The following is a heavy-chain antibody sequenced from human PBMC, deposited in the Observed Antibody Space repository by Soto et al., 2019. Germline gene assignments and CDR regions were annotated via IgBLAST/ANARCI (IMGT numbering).Heavy chain of an antibody. Sequence: SETLSLTCAVYGGSFSGYYWSWIRQPPGKGLEWIGEINHSGSTNYNPSLKSRVTISVDTSKNQFSLKLSSVTAADTAVYYCARVSGRKFDYWGQGTLVTVSS. CDR2: INHSGST. CDR3: ARVSGRKFDY. V-gene: IGHV4-34*01. J-gene: IGHJ4*02. CDR1: GGSFSGYY. D-gene: IGHD5-12*01.